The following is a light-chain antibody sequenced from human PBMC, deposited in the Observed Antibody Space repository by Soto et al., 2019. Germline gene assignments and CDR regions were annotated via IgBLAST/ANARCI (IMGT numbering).Light chain of an antibody. CDR2: NNN. V-gene: IGLV1-44*01. Sequence: QSVLTQPPSASGTPGQRVTISCSGRSSNIGSNTVNWYQQLPGTAPKLLIYNNNQRPSGVPDRFSGSKSATSASLAISGLQSEDEADYYCAAWDDSLNGQWVFGGGTQLTVL. CDR1: SSNIGSNT. J-gene: IGLJ7*01. CDR3: AAWDDSLNGQWV.